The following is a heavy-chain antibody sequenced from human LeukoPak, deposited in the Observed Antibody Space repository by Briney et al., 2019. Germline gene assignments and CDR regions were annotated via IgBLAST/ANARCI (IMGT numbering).Heavy chain of an antibody. CDR3: ARDRVTKDYYYYGMDV. CDR2: IYTSGST. D-gene: IGHD4-17*01. V-gene: IGHV4-4*07. CDR1: GGSISSYY. J-gene: IGHJ6*02. Sequence: SETLSLTCTVSGGSISSYYWSWIRQPAGKGLEWIGRIYTSGSTNYNPSLKSRVIMSVDTSKNQFSLKLSSVTAADTAVYYCARDRVTKDYYYYGMDVWGQGTTVTVSS.